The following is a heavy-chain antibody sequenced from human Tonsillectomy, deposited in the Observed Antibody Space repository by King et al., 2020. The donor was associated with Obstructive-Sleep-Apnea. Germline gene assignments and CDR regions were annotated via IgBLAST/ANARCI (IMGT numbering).Heavy chain of an antibody. Sequence: EVQLMESGGGLVQPGGSLRVSCAASGFTFSSYAMNWVRQAPGKGLEWVSAISGSGGSTYYADSVKGRFTISRDNSKNTPYLQMNSRRADDTALYYCAKDIGTGYHYYGMDVWGQGTTVTVSS. V-gene: IGHV3-23*01. CDR2: ISGSGGST. CDR1: GFTFSSYA. J-gene: IGHJ6*02. D-gene: IGHD3/OR15-3a*01. CDR3: AKDIGTGYHYYGMDV.